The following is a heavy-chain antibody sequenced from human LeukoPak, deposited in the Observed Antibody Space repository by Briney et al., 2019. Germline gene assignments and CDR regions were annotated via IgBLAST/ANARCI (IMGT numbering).Heavy chain of an antibody. CDR2: IWYDGSNK. J-gene: IGHJ4*02. CDR1: GFTFSSYG. CDR3: ARDRGGYCSGGSCYNFDY. D-gene: IGHD2-15*01. Sequence: GGSLRLSCAASGFTFSSYGTHWVRQAPGKGLEWVAVIWYDGSNKYYADSVKGRFTISRDNSKNTLYLQMNSLRAEDTAVYYCARDRGGYCSGGSCYNFDYWGRGTLVTVSS. V-gene: IGHV3-33*01.